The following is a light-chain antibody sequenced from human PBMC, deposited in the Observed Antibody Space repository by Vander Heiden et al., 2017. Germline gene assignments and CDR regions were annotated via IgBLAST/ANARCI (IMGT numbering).Light chain of an antibody. J-gene: IGKJ4*01. CDR2: AAS. Sequence: MTASASSLSASVGDRVTITCRASQSISRYLIWHQQKPGKAPKLLIFAASSVQSGVPSRFSGGGSGTDFTLTISSLQPEDFATYYCQQTYSVPLTFGGGTKVEIK. CDR3: QQTYSVPLT. V-gene: IGKV1-39*01. CDR1: QSISRY.